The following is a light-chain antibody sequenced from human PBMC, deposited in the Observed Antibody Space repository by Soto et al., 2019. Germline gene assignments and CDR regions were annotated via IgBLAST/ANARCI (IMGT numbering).Light chain of an antibody. J-gene: IGLJ1*01. V-gene: IGLV2-23*01. CDR3: SSYAGSSTYV. CDR1: SSDVGSYIL. Sequence: QSVLTQPASVSGSPGQSITISCTGTSSDVGSYILVSWYQQHPGKAPRLMIYEGSKRPSGVSDRFFGSQSGNTASLTISGLQAEDEADYYCSSYAGSSTYVFGPGTKLTVL. CDR2: EGS.